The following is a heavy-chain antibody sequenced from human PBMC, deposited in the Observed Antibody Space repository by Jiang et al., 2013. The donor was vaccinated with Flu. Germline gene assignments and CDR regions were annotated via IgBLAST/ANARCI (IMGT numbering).Heavy chain of an antibody. CDR3: AHRGATRCFEG. CDR2: IYWDDDK. J-gene: IGHJ4*02. V-gene: IGHV2-5*02. CDR1: GFSLSTSGVG. D-gene: IGHD3-10*02. Sequence: KPTQTLTLTCTFSGFSLSTSGVGVGWIRQPPGKALEWLALIYWDDDKRYSPSLKSRLTITKDTSKNQVVLTMTNMDPVDTATYYCAHRGATRCFEGWGQGNPGHRLL.